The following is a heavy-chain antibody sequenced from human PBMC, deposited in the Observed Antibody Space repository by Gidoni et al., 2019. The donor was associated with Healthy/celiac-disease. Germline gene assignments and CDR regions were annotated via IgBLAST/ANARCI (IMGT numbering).Heavy chain of an antibody. J-gene: IGHJ4*02. V-gene: IGHV3-21*01. CDR1: GFTFSSYS. CDR3: ARDQSYYDSSGYYL. CDR2: ISSSSSYI. D-gene: IGHD3-22*01. Sequence: EVQLVESGGGLVKPGGSLRLSCAASGFTFSSYSMNWVRQAPGKGLEWVSSISSSSSYIYYADSVKGRFTISRDNAKNSLYLQMNSLRAEDTAVYYCARDQSYYDSSGYYLWGQGTLVTVSS.